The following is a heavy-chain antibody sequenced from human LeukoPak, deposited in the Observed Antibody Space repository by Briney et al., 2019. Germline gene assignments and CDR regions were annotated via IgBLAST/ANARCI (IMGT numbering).Heavy chain of an antibody. D-gene: IGHD6-25*01. V-gene: IGHV3-74*01. CDR1: GFTLSSYW. Sequence: GGSLRLSCAASGFTLSSYWMHWVRQVPGKGLVWVARINSDGSSTIYTDSVKGRFTISRDNAKNSLYLQMNSLRAEDTAVYYCVKCTDNSSGEDFQHWGQGTLVTVSS. CDR2: INSDGSST. CDR3: VKCTDNSSGEDFQH. J-gene: IGHJ1*01.